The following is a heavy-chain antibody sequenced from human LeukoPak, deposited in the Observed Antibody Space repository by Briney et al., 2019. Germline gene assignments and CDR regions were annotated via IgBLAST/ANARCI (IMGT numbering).Heavy chain of an antibody. CDR3: ARDPYCSSTSCYTLFDP. CDR2: IIPIFGTA. Sequence: ASVKVSCKASGGTFSSYAFSWVRQAPGQGLEWMGGIIPIFGTANYAQKFQGRVTITADESTSTAYVELSSLRSEDTAVYYCARDPYCSSTSCYTLFDPWGQGTLVTVSS. J-gene: IGHJ5*02. V-gene: IGHV1-69*13. CDR1: GGTFSSYA. D-gene: IGHD2-2*02.